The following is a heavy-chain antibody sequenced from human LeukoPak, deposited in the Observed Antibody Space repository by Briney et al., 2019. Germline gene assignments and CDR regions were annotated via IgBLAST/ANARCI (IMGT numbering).Heavy chain of an antibody. V-gene: IGHV3-23*01. CDR3: ARDGGWYKRGLDHYYYYMDV. CDR2: TRSSDAGT. D-gene: IGHD6-19*01. J-gene: IGHJ6*03. Sequence: GGSLRLSCAASGFTLSTYAMSWVRQTPGKGLEWVAATRSSDAGTYHADSVKGRFTISRDSSKNTLYLQMNSLRVEDTALYYCARDGGWYKRGLDHYYYYMDVWGKGTTVIVSS. CDR1: GFTLSTYA.